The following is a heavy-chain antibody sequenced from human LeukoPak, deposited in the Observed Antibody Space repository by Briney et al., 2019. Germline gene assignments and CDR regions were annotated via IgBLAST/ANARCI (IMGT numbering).Heavy chain of an antibody. Sequence: GGSLRLSCAASGFTFDDYTMHWVRQAPGKGLEWVSLINWDGGSTYYADSVKGRFTISRDNSKNSLYLQMNSLRTEDTALYYCAKAYYYDSSGSSYYFDYWGQGTLVTVSS. V-gene: IGHV3-43*01. CDR3: AKAYYYDSSGSSYYFDY. D-gene: IGHD3-22*01. J-gene: IGHJ4*02. CDR1: GFTFDDYT. CDR2: INWDGGST.